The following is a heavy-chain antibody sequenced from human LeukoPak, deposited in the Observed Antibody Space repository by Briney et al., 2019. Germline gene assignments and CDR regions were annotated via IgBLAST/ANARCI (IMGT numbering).Heavy chain of an antibody. CDR3: TRDLMDYDVSNGLHHYSMHV. J-gene: IGHJ6*02. CDR1: GFTFSSYW. D-gene: IGHD3-3*01. V-gene: IGHV3-74*01. Sequence: GGSLRLSCVASGFTFSSYWMHWAREDPRKRLVCGSRINGGGRNINYADSVRGQFTISRDNAKNPLYLQMNPLRAEDTAVYYCTRDLMDYDVSNGLHHYSMHVWGQGNPVTVSS. CDR2: INGGGRNI.